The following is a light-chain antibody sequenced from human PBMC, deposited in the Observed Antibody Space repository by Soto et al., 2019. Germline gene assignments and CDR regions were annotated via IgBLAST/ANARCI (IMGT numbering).Light chain of an antibody. CDR1: STDANDYNY. Sequence: QSALTQPPSASGSPGQSVTISCTGASTDANDYNYVSWYQQYPDKAPKLIIYEVIRRPSGVPDRFSGSKTGNTASLTVSGLQAEDEANYYCSSYVGDNNVVFGGGTKLTVL. CDR3: SSYVGDNNVV. J-gene: IGLJ2*01. CDR2: EVI. V-gene: IGLV2-8*01.